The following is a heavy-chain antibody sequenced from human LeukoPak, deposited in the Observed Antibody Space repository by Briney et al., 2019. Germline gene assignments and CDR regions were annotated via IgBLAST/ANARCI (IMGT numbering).Heavy chain of an antibody. CDR3: ARVVEGDYPLDY. V-gene: IGHV1-18*01. D-gene: IGHD4-17*01. CDR1: GYTVTSYG. CDR2: ISAYNGNT. Sequence: ASVKVSCKASGYTVTSYGISWVRQAPGQGLEWMGWISAYNGNTNYAQKLQGRVTMTTDTSTSKAYMELGSLRSDDTAVYYCARVVEGDYPLDYWGQGTLVTVSS. J-gene: IGHJ4*02.